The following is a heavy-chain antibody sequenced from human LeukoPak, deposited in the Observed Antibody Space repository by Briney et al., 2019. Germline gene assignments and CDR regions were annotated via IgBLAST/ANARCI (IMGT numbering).Heavy chain of an antibody. CDR3: ANRDY. V-gene: IGHV3-30*18. Sequence: GGSLRLSCAASGFTFSSYSMHWVRQAPGKGLEWVAVISYDGSNKYYADSVKGRFTISRDNSKNTLYLQMNSLRAEDTAVYYCANRDYWGQGTLVTVSS. CDR1: GFTFSSYS. J-gene: IGHJ4*02. CDR2: ISYDGSNK.